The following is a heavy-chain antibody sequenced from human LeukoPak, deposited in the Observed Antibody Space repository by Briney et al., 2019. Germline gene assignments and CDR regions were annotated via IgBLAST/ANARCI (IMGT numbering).Heavy chain of an antibody. CDR1: GCTFINYG. J-gene: IGHJ5*02. CDR2: INPSGGST. Sequence: ASVKVSCKASGCTFINYGITWVRQAPGQGLEWMGIINPSGGSTSYAQKFQGRVTMTRDTSTSTVYMELSSLRSEDTAVYYCARNPWFDPWGQGTLVTVSS. CDR3: ARNPWFDP. V-gene: IGHV1-46*01.